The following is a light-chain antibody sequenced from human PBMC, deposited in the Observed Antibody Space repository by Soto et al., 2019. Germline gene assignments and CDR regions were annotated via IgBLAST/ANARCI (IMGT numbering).Light chain of an antibody. V-gene: IGLV1-51*01. CDR3: GTWDSSLSAYV. Sequence: QSVLTQPPSVSAAPGQKVTISCSGSTSNIGNDFVSWYQHLPGSAPKLVIFDNSKRPSGIPDRLSASKSGTSATLGITGLQTGDEADYHCGTWDSSLSAYVFGTGTKLTVL. CDR1: TSNIGNDF. J-gene: IGLJ1*01. CDR2: DNS.